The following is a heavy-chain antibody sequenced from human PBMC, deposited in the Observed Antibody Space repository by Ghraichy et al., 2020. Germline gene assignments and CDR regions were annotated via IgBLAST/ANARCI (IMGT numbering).Heavy chain of an antibody. J-gene: IGHJ4*02. CDR1: GFTFRDYA. CDR3: ACPMVRGVKVYYFEY. V-gene: IGHV3-30*04. Sequence: GGSLRLSCAAAGFTFRDYAMHWVRQAPGKGLEWVAVISYDGSDKYYGDSVTGRFTISRDNSKNTLYLQMNSPRAEDTAVYYCACPMVRGVKVYYFEYWGQGTLVTVFS. D-gene: IGHD3-10*01. CDR2: ISYDGSDK.